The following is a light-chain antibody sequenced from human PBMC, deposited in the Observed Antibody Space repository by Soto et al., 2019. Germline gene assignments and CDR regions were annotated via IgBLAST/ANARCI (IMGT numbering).Light chain of an antibody. CDR2: GAS. V-gene: IGKV1-12*02. CDR3: QQADSFPFT. Sequence: DIQMIQSPSSVSASVGYRVTITCRASQRISTWLAWYQQKPGKGPKLLIYGASILQSGVPSRFSGSGSGTDFTLIISSLQPEDFATYYCQQADSFPFTVGPGTKVDI. CDR1: QRISTW. J-gene: IGKJ3*01.